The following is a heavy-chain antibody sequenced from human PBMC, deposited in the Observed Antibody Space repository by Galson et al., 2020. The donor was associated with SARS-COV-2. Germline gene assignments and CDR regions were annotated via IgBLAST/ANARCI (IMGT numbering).Heavy chain of an antibody. CDR1: GGSITSGAYS. CDR2: IYDRANT. Sequence: SQTLSLTCAVSGGSITSGAYSWGWIRQPPGKGLEWIGYIYDRANTYYNPSLKSRVTISVDRSKNHFYLSLSSVTAADTAVYYCARGQQTELLTPFDFWGQGTLVTVSS. J-gene: IGHJ4*02. D-gene: IGHD1-7*01. CDR3: ARGQQTELLTPFDF. V-gene: IGHV4-30-2*01.